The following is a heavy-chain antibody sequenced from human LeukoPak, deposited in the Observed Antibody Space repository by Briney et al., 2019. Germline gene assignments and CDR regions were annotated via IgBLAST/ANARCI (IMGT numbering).Heavy chain of an antibody. Sequence: ASVKVSCKASGYTFTSYGISWVRQAPGQGLERMGWISAYNGNTNYAQKLQGRVTMTTDTSTSTAYMELRSLRSEDTAVYYCARGNDFWSGHHYYYYGMDVWGQGTTVTVSS. J-gene: IGHJ6*02. CDR2: ISAYNGNT. CDR1: GYTFTSYG. D-gene: IGHD3-3*01. V-gene: IGHV1-18*01. CDR3: ARGNDFWSGHHYYYYGMDV.